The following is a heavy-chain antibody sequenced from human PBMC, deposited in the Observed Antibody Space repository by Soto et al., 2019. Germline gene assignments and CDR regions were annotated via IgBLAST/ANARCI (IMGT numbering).Heavy chain of an antibody. CDR3: ARRTMVRVVIRWFFDY. CDR1: GYTFTSYD. V-gene: IGHV1-8*01. CDR2: MNPNSGNT. D-gene: IGHD3-10*01. J-gene: IGHJ4*02. Sequence: QVQLVQSGAEVKKPGASVKVSCKASGYTFTSYDINWVRQATGQGLEWMGWMNPNSGNTGYAQKFQGRVTMTRNTSISTAYVELSSMRSEDTAVYYWARRTMVRVVIRWFFDYWGQGTLVTVSS.